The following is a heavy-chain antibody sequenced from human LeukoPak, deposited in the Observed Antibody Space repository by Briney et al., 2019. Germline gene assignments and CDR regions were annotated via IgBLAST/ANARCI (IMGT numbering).Heavy chain of an antibody. CDR2: VSYDGFNK. J-gene: IGHJ4*02. CDR3: AKTEGYSYGYYFDY. CDR1: GFTFSSYA. V-gene: IGHV3-30*18. Sequence: QPGRSLRLSCAASGFTFSSYAMHWVRQSLGKGLEWVAVVSYDGFNKYYADSVKGRFTISRDNSKNTLYLQMNSLRAEDTAVYYCAKTEGYSYGYYFDYWGQGTLVTVSS. D-gene: IGHD5-18*01.